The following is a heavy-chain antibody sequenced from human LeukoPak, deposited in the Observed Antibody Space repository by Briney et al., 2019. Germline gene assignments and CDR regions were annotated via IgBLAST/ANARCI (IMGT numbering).Heavy chain of an antibody. V-gene: IGHV4-59*01. CDR3: ARDPTRSGLDY. Sequence: SETLSLTCTVSGGSISSYYWSWIRQPPGKGLEWIGYIYYSGSTNYNPSLKSRVTISVDTSKNQFSLKLSSVTAADTAVYYCARDPTRSGLDYWGQGTLVTVSS. J-gene: IGHJ4*02. D-gene: IGHD4-11*01. CDR2: IYYSGST. CDR1: GGSISSYY.